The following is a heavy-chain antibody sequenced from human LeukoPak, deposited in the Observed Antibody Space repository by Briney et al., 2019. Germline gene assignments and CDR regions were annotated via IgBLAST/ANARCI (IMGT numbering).Heavy chain of an antibody. J-gene: IGHJ4*02. D-gene: IGHD3-3*01. CDR3: AREIRDFWSGSFDY. Sequence: GGSLRLSCAASGFTFSSYAMHWVRQAPGKGLEYVSAMSSNGGSTDYANSVKGRFTISRDNSKNTLYLQMGSLRAEDMAVYYCAREIRDFWSGSFDYWGQGTLVTVSS. CDR2: MSSNGGST. V-gene: IGHV3-64*01. CDR1: GFTFSSYA.